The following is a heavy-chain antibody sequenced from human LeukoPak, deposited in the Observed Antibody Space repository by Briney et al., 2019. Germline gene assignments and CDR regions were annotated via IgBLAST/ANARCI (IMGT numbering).Heavy chain of an antibody. V-gene: IGHV3-23*01. D-gene: IGHD3-10*01. Sequence: GGSLRLSCAASGFTFSSYAMSWVRQAPGKGLEWVSGISGSGGSTYYADSVKGRFTISRDNSKNTLYLQINSLRAEDTAVYYCAKEGYYGSRRSGMDVWGQGTTVTVSS. CDR3: AKEGYYGSRRSGMDV. CDR1: GFTFSSYA. CDR2: ISGSGGST. J-gene: IGHJ6*02.